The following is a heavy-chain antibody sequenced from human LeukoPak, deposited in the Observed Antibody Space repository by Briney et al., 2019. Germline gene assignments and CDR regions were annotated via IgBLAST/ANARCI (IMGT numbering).Heavy chain of an antibody. CDR1: GFTFSDYY. CDR3: ATRVVAQIYWYFDL. Sequence: GGSLRLSCAASGFTFSDYYMSWIRQAPGKGLEWISYIGTSSSIVFYADSVKGRSSISRDNAKNSLYLQMNGLRAEDTAVYYCATRVVAQIYWYFDLWGRGTLVTVSS. V-gene: IGHV3-11*01. CDR2: IGTSSSIV. J-gene: IGHJ2*01. D-gene: IGHD3-22*01.